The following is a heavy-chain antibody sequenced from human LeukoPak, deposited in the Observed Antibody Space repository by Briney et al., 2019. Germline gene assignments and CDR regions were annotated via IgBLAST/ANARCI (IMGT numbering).Heavy chain of an antibody. D-gene: IGHD3-22*01. V-gene: IGHV4-31*03. CDR1: GGSVSSGGYY. Sequence: SETLSLTCTASGGSVSSGGYYWSWIRQHPGKGLEWIGYIYYSGSTYYNPSLKSRVTISVDTSKNQFSLKLSSVTAADTAVYYCARVPYYYDSSGYRVYYFDYWGQGTLVTVSS. CDR3: ARVPYYYDSSGYRVYYFDY. CDR2: IYYSGST. J-gene: IGHJ4*02.